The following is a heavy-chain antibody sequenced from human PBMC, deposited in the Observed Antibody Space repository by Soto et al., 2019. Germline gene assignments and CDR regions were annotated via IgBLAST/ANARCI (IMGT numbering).Heavy chain of an antibody. CDR3: ARESEDLTSNFDY. CDR2: ISSTTNYI. Sequence: VGSLRLSCAASGCTFTRYSMNWVRQAPGKGLEWVSSISSTTNYIYYGDSMKGRSTISRDNAKNSLCLEMNSLRAEDTAVYYCARESEDLTSNFDYWGQGTLVTVSS. J-gene: IGHJ4*02. CDR1: GCTFTRYS. V-gene: IGHV3-21*06.